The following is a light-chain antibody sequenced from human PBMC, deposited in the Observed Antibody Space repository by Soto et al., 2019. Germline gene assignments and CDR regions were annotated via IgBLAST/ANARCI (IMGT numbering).Light chain of an antibody. V-gene: IGLV2-14*01. CDR2: DVT. CDR1: SSDVGNYIY. J-gene: IGLJ1*01. CDR3: SSYTGSRTLYV. Sequence: QSALTQPASVSGSPGQSITISCTGASSDVGNYIYVSWYQQHPGKAPKLIIYDVTDRPSGVSNRFSGSKSGNTASLTISGLQAEDEADYYCSSYTGSRTLYVFGTGTKVT.